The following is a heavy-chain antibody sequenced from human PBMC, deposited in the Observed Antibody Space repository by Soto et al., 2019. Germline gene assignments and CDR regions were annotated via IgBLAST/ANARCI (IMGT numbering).Heavy chain of an antibody. J-gene: IGHJ4*02. Sequence: PGGSLRLSCAASGFTFSSYSMNWVRQAPGKGLEWVSSISSSSSYIYYADSVKGRFTISRDNAKNSLYLQMNGLRAEDTAVYYCARDARFLEWLPYYFDYWGQGTLVTVSS. CDR1: GFTFSSYS. D-gene: IGHD3-3*01. CDR2: ISSSSSYI. CDR3: ARDARFLEWLPYYFDY. V-gene: IGHV3-21*01.